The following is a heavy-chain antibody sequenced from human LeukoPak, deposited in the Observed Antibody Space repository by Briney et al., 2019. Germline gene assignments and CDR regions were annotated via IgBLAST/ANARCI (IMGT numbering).Heavy chain of an antibody. CDR3: ARVGATYSGDP. V-gene: IGHV1-2*02. Sequence: ASVKVSCKASGDTFIRYAISWVRQAPGQGLEWMGWINPNSGGTNYAQKFQGRVTMTRDTSISTAYMELSRLRSDDTAVYYCARVGATYSGDPWGQGTLVTVSS. D-gene: IGHD1-26*01. J-gene: IGHJ5*02. CDR1: GDTFIRYA. CDR2: INPNSGGT.